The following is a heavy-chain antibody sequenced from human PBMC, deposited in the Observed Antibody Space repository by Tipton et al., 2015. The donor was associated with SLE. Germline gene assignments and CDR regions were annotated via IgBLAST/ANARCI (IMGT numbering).Heavy chain of an antibody. CDR2: ISYDGSNK. D-gene: IGHD3-16*01. Sequence: QLVQSGGGVVQPGRSLRLSCAASGFTFSSYAMHWVRQAPGKGLVWVAVISYDGSNKYYADSVKGRFTISRDNAKNSLYLQMNSLRAEDTAVYYCARGGNLMITFGGEGFDYWGQGTLVTVSS. V-gene: IGHV3-30-3*01. J-gene: IGHJ4*02. CDR1: GFTFSSYA. CDR3: ARGGNLMITFGGEGFDY.